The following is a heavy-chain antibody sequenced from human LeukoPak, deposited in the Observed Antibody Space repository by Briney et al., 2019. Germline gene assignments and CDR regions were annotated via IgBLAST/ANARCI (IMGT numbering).Heavy chain of an antibody. J-gene: IGHJ3*02. CDR3: ARDAGSIWYGRSFDI. Sequence: KTSETLSLTCTASGDSIGSYNWGWIRQPAGKGLEWIGLIYTSGNTNYNPSLKSRVTMSVDTSKSQFSLKLTSVTAADTAVYYCARDAGSIWYGRSFDIWGQGTMVTVSS. D-gene: IGHD6-13*01. V-gene: IGHV4-4*07. CDR2: IYTSGNT. CDR1: GDSIGSYN.